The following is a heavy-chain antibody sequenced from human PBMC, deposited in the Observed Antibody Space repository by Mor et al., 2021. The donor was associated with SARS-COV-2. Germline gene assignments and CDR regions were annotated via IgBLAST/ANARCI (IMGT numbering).Heavy chain of an antibody. CDR2: ISYDGSNK. D-gene: IGHD2-15*01. V-gene: IGHV3-30*03. J-gene: IGHJ4*01. Sequence: SSYGMHWVRQAPGKGLEWVAVISYDGSNKYYADSVKGRFTISRDNSKNTLYLQMNSLRAEDTAVYYCATPNCSGGSCYSVYY. CDR3: ATPNCSGGSCYSVYY. CDR1: SSYG.